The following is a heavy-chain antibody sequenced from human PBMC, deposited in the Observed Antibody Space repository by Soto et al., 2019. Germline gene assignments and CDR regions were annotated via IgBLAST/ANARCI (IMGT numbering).Heavy chain of an antibody. CDR3: ASLLGDGYKPFDY. CDR2: INHSGST. V-gene: IGHV4-34*01. J-gene: IGHJ4*02. D-gene: IGHD5-12*01. Sequence: QVQLQQWGAVLLKPSETLCLTCAVYGGSFSGYYWSWIRQPPGKGLEWIGEINHSGSTNYNPSLKSRVTLSVDTSKNQFSLKLSSVTAADTAVYYCASLLGDGYKPFDYWGQGTLVTVSS. CDR1: GGSFSGYY.